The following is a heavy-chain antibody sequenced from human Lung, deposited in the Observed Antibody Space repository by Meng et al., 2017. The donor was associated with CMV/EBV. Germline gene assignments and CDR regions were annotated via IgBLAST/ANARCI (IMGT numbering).Heavy chain of an antibody. CDR1: GIRNAHSFSNRW. D-gene: IGHD3-3*01. J-gene: IGHJ5*02. V-gene: IGHV5-51*01. CDR3: ATLRFYKPPIHGSATNWFDP. Sequence: GEXXEISCKSSGIRNAHSFSNRWIGWVRRRPGKGLEWMGIIDPGDSDTSYSQSFQGPVNMSADRSVNTAYLQWNKLKSPDTAMYSCATLRFYKPPIHGSATNWFDPXGQGXLVTVSS. CDR2: IDPGDSDT.